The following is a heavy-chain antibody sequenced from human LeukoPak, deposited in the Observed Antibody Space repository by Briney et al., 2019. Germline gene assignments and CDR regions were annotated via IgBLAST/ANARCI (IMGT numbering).Heavy chain of an antibody. CDR3: ARDQGAAGDY. Sequence: PGGSLRLSCAASGLTFSTYWMTWVRQAPGKGLEWVANINEDGSEKFYVDSVKGRFTIYRDNAKKSVYLQMNSLIAEDTALYYCARDQGAAGDYWGQGTLVTVSS. CDR1: GLTFSTYW. CDR2: INEDGSEK. D-gene: IGHD6-13*01. J-gene: IGHJ4*02. V-gene: IGHV3-7*01.